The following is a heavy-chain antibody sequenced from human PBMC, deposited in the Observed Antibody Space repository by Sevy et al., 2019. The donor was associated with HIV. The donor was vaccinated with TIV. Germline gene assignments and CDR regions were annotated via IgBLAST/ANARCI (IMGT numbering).Heavy chain of an antibody. CDR2: ISSVSTII. CDR3: ASVVGYVSGNYYKYCHDLDI. CDR1: GFSFNSYD. V-gene: IGHV3-21*01. D-gene: IGHD3-10*01. J-gene: IGHJ6*01. Sequence: GGSLRLSCAASGFSFNSYDMNWVRQAPGKGLEWVSSISSVSTIIYYGDSVRGRFSISRDNAKKSLYLQMNSLRVEDTAVYYCASVVGYVSGNYYKYCHDLDIWGQGTAVTVSS.